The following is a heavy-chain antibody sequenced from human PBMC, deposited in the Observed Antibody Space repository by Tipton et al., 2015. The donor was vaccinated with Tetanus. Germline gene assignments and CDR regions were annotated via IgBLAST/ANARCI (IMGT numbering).Heavy chain of an antibody. CDR3: ARGLPREPFYLDY. D-gene: IGHD1-26*01. Sequence: TLSLTCTVSGDSVSGYYWSWIRQPPGKGLEWVGYVYYTGDTNYNPSLKSRVTISMDRSENQISLKMTSVTAADTAVYYCARGLPREPFYLDYWGQGTQVTVSS. CDR2: VYYTGDT. CDR1: GDSVSGYY. V-gene: IGHV4-59*02. J-gene: IGHJ4*02.